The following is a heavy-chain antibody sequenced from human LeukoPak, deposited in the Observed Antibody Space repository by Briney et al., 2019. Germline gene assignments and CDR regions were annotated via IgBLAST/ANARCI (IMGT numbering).Heavy chain of an antibody. J-gene: IGHJ5*02. CDR3: AREYGNNWFDP. Sequence: GASVKVSCKASGYTFTGYYMHWVRQAPGQGLEWMGWISAYNGNTNYAQKLQGRVTMTTDTSTSTAYMELRSLRSDDTAVYYCAREYGNNWFDPWGQGTLVTVSS. D-gene: IGHD4-17*01. CDR1: GYTFTGYY. CDR2: ISAYNGNT. V-gene: IGHV1-18*04.